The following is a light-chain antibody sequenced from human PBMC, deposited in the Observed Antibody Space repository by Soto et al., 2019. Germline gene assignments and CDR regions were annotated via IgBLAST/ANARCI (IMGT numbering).Light chain of an antibody. J-gene: IGLJ1*01. Sequence: QSVLTQPPSVSEAPGQRVTISCTGSSSIIGAGYEAHWYQQVPGTAPKLLIYENNNRPSGVPDRFSGSKSGTSASLAITGLQAEDEAEYYCQSYDSSLSGYVFGTGTKVTVL. CDR2: ENN. V-gene: IGLV1-40*01. CDR1: SSIIGAGYE. CDR3: QSYDSSLSGYV.